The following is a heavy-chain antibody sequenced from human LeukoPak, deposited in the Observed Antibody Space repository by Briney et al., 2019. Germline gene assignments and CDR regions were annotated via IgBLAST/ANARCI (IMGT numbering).Heavy chain of an antibody. J-gene: IGHJ4*02. CDR3: ARTRYYYNSRSYGAPYYFDY. Sequence: SETLSLTCTFSGGSIINYYWTWIRQPAGKGLEWIGRIYSSGSTYYNPSLKSRVTISVDTSKNQFSLKLSSVTAADTAVYYCARTRYYYNSRSYGAPYYFDYWGQGTLVTVSS. V-gene: IGHV4-59*05. CDR1: GGSIINYY. CDR2: IYSSGST. D-gene: IGHD3-10*01.